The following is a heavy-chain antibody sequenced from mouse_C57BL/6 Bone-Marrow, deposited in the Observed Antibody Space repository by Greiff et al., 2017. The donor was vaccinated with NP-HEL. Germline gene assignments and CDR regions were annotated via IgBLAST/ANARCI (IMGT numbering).Heavy chain of an antibody. CDR3: AKTLSLPHFDY. Sequence: EVQVVESGGGLVKPGGSLKLSCAASGFTFSSYAMSWVRQTPEKRLEWVATISDGGSYTYYPDNVKGRFTISRDNAKNNLYLQMSHLKSEDTAMYYCAKTLSLPHFDYWGQGTTLTVSS. J-gene: IGHJ2*01. D-gene: IGHD6-2*01. CDR1: GFTFSSYA. V-gene: IGHV5-4*01. CDR2: ISDGGSYT.